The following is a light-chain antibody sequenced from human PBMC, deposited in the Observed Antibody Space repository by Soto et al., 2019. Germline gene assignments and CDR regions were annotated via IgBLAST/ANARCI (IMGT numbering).Light chain of an antibody. Sequence: EIVMTQSPATLSVSPGESVTLSCRASQLFSSNLAWYQRRPGQAPRLLIYGSSTRATGVPHRVSGSASGTEFTLTISSLQSEDFGVYYCQQYNDWPRTFGQGTRLEIK. CDR1: QLFSSN. CDR2: GSS. J-gene: IGKJ5*01. V-gene: IGKV3-15*01. CDR3: QQYNDWPRT.